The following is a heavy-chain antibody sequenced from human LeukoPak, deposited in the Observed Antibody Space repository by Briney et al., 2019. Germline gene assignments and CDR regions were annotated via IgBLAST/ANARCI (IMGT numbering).Heavy chain of an antibody. CDR1: GFTFRNYG. V-gene: IGHV3-33*01. J-gene: IGHJ4*02. D-gene: IGHD3-22*01. Sequence: GGSLRLSCGASGFTFRNYGMHWVRQAPGKGLQWVAVIYSDGSNKNTADSVRGRFTISRGNCNNALYLQMNSLRADDTAVYYCARVNYYDRSGLDYWGQGTLVTVSS. CDR2: IYSDGSNK. CDR3: ARVNYYDRSGLDY.